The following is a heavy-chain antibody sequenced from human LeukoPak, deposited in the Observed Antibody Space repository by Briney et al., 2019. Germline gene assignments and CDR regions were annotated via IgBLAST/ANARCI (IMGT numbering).Heavy chain of an antibody. CDR2: ITGSGGST. CDR3: AAIWSSGYYWPLPISDY. Sequence: GGSLTLSCAASGFTFSSYETNSARHPPGGGGEWVSAITGSGGSTYYAASVKGPYTIARDKSTNPLYLQMNSLRAEDAAVYYCAAIWSSGYYWPLPISDYWGQGTLVTVSS. V-gene: IGHV3-23*01. J-gene: IGHJ4*02. CDR1: GFTFSSYE. D-gene: IGHD3-22*01.